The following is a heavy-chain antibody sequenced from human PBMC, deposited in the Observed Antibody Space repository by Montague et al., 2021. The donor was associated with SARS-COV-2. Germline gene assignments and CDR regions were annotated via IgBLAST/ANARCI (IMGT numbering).Heavy chain of an antibody. CDR2: IYYAGYI. D-gene: IGHD2-21*02. CDR1: GYSISSGYF. CDR3: ARAPCVGDCNSLAIWFDP. V-gene: IGHV4-38-2*02. J-gene: IGHJ5*02. Sequence: SETLSLTCTVFGYSISSGYFWAWLRQPPGKGLEWIGSIYYAGYIXYNPSLKSRVSISIDTSRNQISLRVTDVAAADTAVYYCARAPCVGDCNSLAIWFDPWGQGTLVSVSS.